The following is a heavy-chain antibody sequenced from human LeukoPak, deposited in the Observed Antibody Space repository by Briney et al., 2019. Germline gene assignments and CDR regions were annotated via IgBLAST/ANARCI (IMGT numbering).Heavy chain of an antibody. V-gene: IGHV3-30-3*01. CDR3: AKANWNYATVLDY. CDR1: GFTFSSYA. CDR2: ISYDGSNK. Sequence: QPGRSLRLSCAASGFTFSSYAMHWVRQAPGKGLEWVAIISYDGSNKYYADSVKGRFTISRDNSKNTLYLQMNSLRAEDTAVYYCAKANWNYATVLDYWGQGTLVTVSS. J-gene: IGHJ4*02. D-gene: IGHD1-7*01.